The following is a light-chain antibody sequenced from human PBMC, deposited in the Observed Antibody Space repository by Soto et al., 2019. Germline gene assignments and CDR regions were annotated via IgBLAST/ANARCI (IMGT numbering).Light chain of an antibody. J-gene: IGKJ4*01. CDR3: QQYDDWLRLT. CDR2: GAS. Sequence: EIVLTQSPGTLSLSPGERATLSSSASQSVNIYLAWYQQKPGQAPRLLIFGASYRATGIPARFSGSGSGTEFNLTISSLQSEDFAVYFCQQYDDWLRLTFGGGTKVDIK. CDR1: QSVNIY. V-gene: IGKV3D-15*01.